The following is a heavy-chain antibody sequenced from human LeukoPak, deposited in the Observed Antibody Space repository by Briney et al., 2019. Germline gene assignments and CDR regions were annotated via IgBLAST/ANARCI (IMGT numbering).Heavy chain of an antibody. CDR3: ASSLHNVLRFLRYYYMDV. CDR2: IIPIFGTA. CDR1: GGTFSSYA. V-gene: IGHV1-69*05. Sequence: GASVKVSCKASGGTFSSYAISWVRQAPGQGLEWMGGIIPIFGTANYAQKLQGRVTITTDESTSTAYMELSSLRSEDTAVYYCASSLHNVLRFLRYYYMDVWGKGTTVTVSS. J-gene: IGHJ6*03. D-gene: IGHD3-3*01.